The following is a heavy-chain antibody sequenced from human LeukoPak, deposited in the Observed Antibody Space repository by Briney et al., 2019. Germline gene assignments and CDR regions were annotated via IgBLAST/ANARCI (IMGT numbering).Heavy chain of an antibody. CDR2: IYYSGST. CDR1: GGSISSSSYY. V-gene: IGHV4-39*07. CDR3: ARVCSTSCYEGDY. J-gene: IGHJ4*02. D-gene: IGHD2-2*01. Sequence: PSETLSLTCTVSGGSISSSSYYWGWIRQPPGKGLEWIGSIYYSGSTYYNPSLKSRVTISVDTSKNQFSLKLSSVTAADTAVYYCARVCSTSCYEGDYWGQGTLVTVSS.